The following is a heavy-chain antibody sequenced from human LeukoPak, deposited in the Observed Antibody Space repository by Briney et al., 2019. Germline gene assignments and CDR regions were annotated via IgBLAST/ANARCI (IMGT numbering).Heavy chain of an antibody. J-gene: IGHJ4*02. V-gene: IGHV3-74*01. Sequence: AGGSLRLSCAASGFTFSSYWMHWVRQVPGKGLVWVSRTNSDGSSTLYADSVKGRFTISRDNAKNTLYLQMSSLRAEDTAVYYCAKRGYSYGYLFDYWGQGTLVTVSS. CDR1: GFTFSSYW. CDR3: AKRGYSYGYLFDY. CDR2: TNSDGSST. D-gene: IGHD5-18*01.